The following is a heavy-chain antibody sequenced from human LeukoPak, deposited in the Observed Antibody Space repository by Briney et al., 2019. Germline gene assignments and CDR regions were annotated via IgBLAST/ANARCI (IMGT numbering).Heavy chain of an antibody. CDR3: AREGGIVATSYYFGY. CDR1: GCTFTGYY. CDR2: INPNSGGT. Sequence: ASVKVSCKASGCTFTGYYMHWVRQAPGQGLEWMGWINPNSGGTNYAQKFQGRVTMTRDTSISTAYMELSRLRSDDTAVYYCAREGGIVATSYYFGYWGQGTLVTVSS. V-gene: IGHV1-2*02. D-gene: IGHD5-12*01. J-gene: IGHJ4*02.